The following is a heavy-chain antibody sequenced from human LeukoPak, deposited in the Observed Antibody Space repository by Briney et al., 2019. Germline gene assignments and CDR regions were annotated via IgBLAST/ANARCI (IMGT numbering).Heavy chain of an antibody. J-gene: IGHJ4*02. CDR1: GFTFSSYS. D-gene: IGHD6-13*01. CDR3: ATYSGSRDGFDS. Sequence: GGSLRLSCAASGFTFSSYSMNWVRQAPGKGLEWVSYISSSSSTIYYADSVQGRFTISRDNANNSLYLQMFSLRDEDTAVYYCATYSGSRDGFDSWGQGTLVTVSS. CDR2: ISSSSSTI. V-gene: IGHV3-48*02.